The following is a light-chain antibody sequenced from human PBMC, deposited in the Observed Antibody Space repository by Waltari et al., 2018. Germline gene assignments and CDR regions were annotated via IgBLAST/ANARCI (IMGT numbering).Light chain of an antibody. V-gene: IGLV1-40*01. CDR1: GSNIGAGYD. CDR2: GVN. Sequence: QSVLTQPPSVSGAPGQRVTISCTGGGSNIGAGYDVHWYRQLPGKAPELLIYGVNNRPSGVPDRFFGSLSGTSASLAITWLQAEDEADYYCQSYDTSLSVVFGGGTKLTV. CDR3: QSYDTSLSVV. J-gene: IGLJ2*01.